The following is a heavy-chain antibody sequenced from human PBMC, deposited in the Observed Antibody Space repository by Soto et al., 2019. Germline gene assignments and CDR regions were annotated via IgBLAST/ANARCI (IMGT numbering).Heavy chain of an antibody. J-gene: IGHJ4*02. CDR1: GVTVNRFA. CDR2: STPLFERT. D-gene: IGHD2-15*01. Sequence: QVQLVQSGPEVKKPGTSVKVSCKASGVTVNRFAVTWVRQAPGQGFQWLGGSTPLFERTNHEQNFQGRATITASEYTTTSYVELRGLASEDTAVYYCARGDGGYVDDWGQGTLVIVSS. CDR3: ARGDGGYVDD. V-gene: IGHV1-69*01.